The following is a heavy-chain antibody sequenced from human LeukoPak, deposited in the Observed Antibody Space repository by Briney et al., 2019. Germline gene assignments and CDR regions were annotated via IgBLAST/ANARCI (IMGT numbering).Heavy chain of an antibody. CDR3: AREDPQNYYYYYGMDV. CDR2: ISSSSSTI. V-gene: IGHV3-48*01. Sequence: AGGSLRLSCAASGFTFSSYSMNWLRQAPGKGLEWVSYISSSSSTIYYADSVKGRFTISRDNAKNSLYLQMNSPRAEDTTVYYCAREDPQNYYYYYGMDVWGQGTTVTVSS. CDR1: GFTFSSYS. J-gene: IGHJ6*02.